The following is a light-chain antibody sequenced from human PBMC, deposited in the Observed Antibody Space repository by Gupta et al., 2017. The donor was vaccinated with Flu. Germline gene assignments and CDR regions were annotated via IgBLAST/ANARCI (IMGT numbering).Light chain of an antibody. CDR1: QVTGRY. Sequence: GDRVAITCRASQVTGRYSAWYQQKPGTAPKLLIYSAATLQSGVPSRFSGSGSGTEFSLTITTLEPEDFATYYCQQLTPYPPLTFGQGTQLEIK. V-gene: IGKV1-9*01. CDR3: QQLTPYPPLT. J-gene: IGKJ5*01. CDR2: SAA.